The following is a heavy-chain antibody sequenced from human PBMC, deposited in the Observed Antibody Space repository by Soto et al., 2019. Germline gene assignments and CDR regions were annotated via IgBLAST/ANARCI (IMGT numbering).Heavy chain of an antibody. J-gene: IGHJ4*02. Sequence: PGGSLRLSCAASGFTFSSYGMHWVRQAPGKGLEWVAVIWYDGSNKYYGDSVKGRITISRDNSKNTLFLQMNSLRAEDTAVYYCARGLRGFDSSSPALDYWGQGTLVTVSS. CDR2: IWYDGSNK. D-gene: IGHD6-13*01. CDR3: ARGLRGFDSSSPALDY. CDR1: GFTFSSYG. V-gene: IGHV3-33*01.